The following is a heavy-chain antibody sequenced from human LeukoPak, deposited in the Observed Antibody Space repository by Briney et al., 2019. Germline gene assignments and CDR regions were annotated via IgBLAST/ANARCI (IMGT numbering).Heavy chain of an antibody. CDR2: ISGSGGRT. Sequence: GGSLRLSCAASGFTFSSFAMSWVRQAPGKGLEWVSGISGSGGRTYYADSVKGRFTISRDNSKNTLYLQMNSLRAEDTAVYYCAKDGYSSSGNFDYWGQGTLVTVSS. V-gene: IGHV3-23*01. CDR1: GFTFSSFA. CDR3: AKDGYSSSGNFDY. J-gene: IGHJ4*02. D-gene: IGHD6-6*01.